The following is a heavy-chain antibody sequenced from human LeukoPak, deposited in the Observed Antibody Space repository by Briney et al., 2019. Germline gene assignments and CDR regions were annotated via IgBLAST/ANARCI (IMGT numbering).Heavy chain of an antibody. CDR2: INSDGSST. CDR3: ARGPSDSSGWSYFHYARDV. CDR1: GFTFSSYW. V-gene: IGHV3-74*01. J-gene: IGHJ6*02. Sequence: GGSLRLSCAASGFTFSSYWMHWVRQAPGKGLVWVSRINSDGSSTTYADSGKGRFTIPRDNAKNTLYLQMNSLRAEDSAVYYCARGPSDSSGWSYFHYARDVWGQGTTVTVSS. D-gene: IGHD6-19*01.